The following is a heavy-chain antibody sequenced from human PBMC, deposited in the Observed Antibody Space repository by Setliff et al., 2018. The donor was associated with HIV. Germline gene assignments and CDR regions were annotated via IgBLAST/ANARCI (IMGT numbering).Heavy chain of an antibody. CDR2: ISHSGQT. J-gene: IGHJ6*03. V-gene: IGHV4-34*01. D-gene: IGHD3-3*01. CDR1: GGSFSGYF. CDR3: ARRENDFWSGLVGYSSYMDV. Sequence: SETLSLTCAVYGGSFSGYFCIWVRQPPGEGLEWIGEISHSGQTFYNPSLKSRAAISVDTSKTSLSLRLKSVTATDTAVYFCARRENDFWSGLVGYSSYMDVWATGTTVTVSS.